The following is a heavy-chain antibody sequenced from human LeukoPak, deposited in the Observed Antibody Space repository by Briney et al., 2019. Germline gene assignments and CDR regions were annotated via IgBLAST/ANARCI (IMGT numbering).Heavy chain of an antibody. CDR2: INPNSGGT. V-gene: IGHV1-2*02. D-gene: IGHD3-10*01. Sequence: ASVKVSCKASGYTSTGYYMHWVRQAPGQGLEWMGWINPNSGGTNYAQKFQGRVTMTRDTSISTAYMELSRLRSDDTAVYYCARDGRVMVRGVNNWFDPWGQGTLVTVSS. J-gene: IGHJ5*02. CDR1: GYTSTGYY. CDR3: ARDGRVMVRGVNNWFDP.